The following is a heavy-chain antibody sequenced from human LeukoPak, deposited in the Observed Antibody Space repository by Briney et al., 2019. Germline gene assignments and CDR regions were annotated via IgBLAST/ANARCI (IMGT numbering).Heavy chain of an antibody. J-gene: IGHJ4*02. Sequence: GASVKVSCKASGYTFTGYYMHWVRQAPGQGLEGMGWINPNSGGTNYAQKFQGRGTMTRDTSVSTAYMELSRLRSDDTAVYYCAREGDDILTAAFDYWGQGTLVTVSS. CDR1: GYTFTGYY. CDR2: INPNSGGT. V-gene: IGHV1-2*02. D-gene: IGHD3-9*01. CDR3: AREGDDILTAAFDY.